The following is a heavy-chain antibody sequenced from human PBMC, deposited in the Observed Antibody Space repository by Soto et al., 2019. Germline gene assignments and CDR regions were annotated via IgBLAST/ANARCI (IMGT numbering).Heavy chain of an antibody. CDR1: GFTFSSYG. J-gene: IGHJ3*02. CDR3: AKDLEGLNFYDSSGYYYSDAFDI. D-gene: IGHD3-22*01. CDR2: ISYDGSNK. V-gene: IGHV3-30*18. Sequence: QVQLVESGGGVVQPGRSLRLSCAASGFTFSSYGMHWVRQAPGKGLEWVAVISYDGSNKYYADSVKGRFTISRDNSKNTLYLQMNSLRDEETAVDYCAKDLEGLNFYDSSGYYYSDAFDIWGQGTMVTVSS.